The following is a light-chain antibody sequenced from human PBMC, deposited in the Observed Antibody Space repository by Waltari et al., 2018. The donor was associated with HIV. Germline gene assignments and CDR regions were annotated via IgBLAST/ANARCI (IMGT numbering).Light chain of an antibody. CDR2: DVS. CDR3: GSYTSSSTLV. CDR1: SSYVGAYNF. V-gene: IGLV2-14*03. Sequence: QSALTQPASVPGSPGQSITISCTGTSSYVGAYNFFSWYQQHPGKAPKLIIYDVSSRPSGVSDRFSGSKSGNTASLTISGLQAEDEADYYCGSYTSSSTLVFGGGTKLTVL. J-gene: IGLJ3*02.